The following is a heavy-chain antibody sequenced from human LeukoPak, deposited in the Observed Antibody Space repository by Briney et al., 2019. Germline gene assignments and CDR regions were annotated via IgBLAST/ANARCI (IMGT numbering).Heavy chain of an antibody. J-gene: IGHJ5*02. V-gene: IGHV4-59*01. Sequence: SETLSLTCTVPGGSISSYYWSWIRQPPGKGPEWIGYIYYSGSTNYNPSLKSRVTISVDTSKNQFSLKLSSVTAADTAVYYCARALRAAGTYWFDPWGQGTLVTVSS. CDR2: IYYSGST. CDR3: ARALRAAGTYWFDP. D-gene: IGHD6-13*01. CDR1: GGSISSYY.